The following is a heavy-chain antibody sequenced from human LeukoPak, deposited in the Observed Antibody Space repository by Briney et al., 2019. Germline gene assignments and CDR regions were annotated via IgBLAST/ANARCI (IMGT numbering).Heavy chain of an antibody. CDR2: INAGNGNT. D-gene: IGHD3-16*01. CDR1: GYTFTSYA. J-gene: IGHJ4*02. CDR3: ARLLPGRGYYFDY. Sequence: ASVKVSCKASGYTFTSYAMHWVRQAPGQRLEWVGWINAGNGNTKYSQKFQGRVTITRDTSASTAYMELSSLRSEDTAVYYCARLLPGRGYYFDYWGQGTLVTVSS. V-gene: IGHV1-3*01.